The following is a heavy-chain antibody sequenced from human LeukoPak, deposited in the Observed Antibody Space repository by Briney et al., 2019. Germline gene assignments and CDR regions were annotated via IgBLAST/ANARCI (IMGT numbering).Heavy chain of an antibody. J-gene: IGHJ5*02. CDR3: ARHPSYCSGGSCYLRWFDP. CDR1: GGSISSSSYY. D-gene: IGHD2-15*01. CDR2: IYCSGST. Sequence: SETLSLTCTVSGGSISSSSYYWGWIRQPPGKGLEWIGSIYCSGSTYYNPSLKSRVTISVDMSENQFSLKLSSVTAADTAVYYCARHPSYCSGGSCYLRWFDPWGQGTLVTVSS. V-gene: IGHV4-39*01.